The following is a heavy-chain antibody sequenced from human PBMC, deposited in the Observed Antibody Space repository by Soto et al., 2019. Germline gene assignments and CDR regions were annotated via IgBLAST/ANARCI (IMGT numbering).Heavy chain of an antibody. CDR2: ISYDGSNK. Sequence: PGGSLSLSCAASGFTFSSYGMHWVRQAPGKGLEWVAVISYDGSNKYYADSVKGRFTISRDNAKNSLYLQMNSLRAEDTAVYYCASDAYYDFDPNYFDYWGQGTLVTVSS. D-gene: IGHD3-3*01. V-gene: IGHV3-30*03. CDR3: ASDAYYDFDPNYFDY. J-gene: IGHJ4*02. CDR1: GFTFSSYG.